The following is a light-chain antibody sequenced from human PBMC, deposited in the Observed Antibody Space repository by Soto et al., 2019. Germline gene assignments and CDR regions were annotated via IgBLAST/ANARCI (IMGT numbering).Light chain of an antibody. CDR2: GAS. J-gene: IGKJ1*01. V-gene: IGKV1-39*01. CDR3: QPTYTYPRT. CDR1: QSISSN. Sequence: DIQMTQSPSSLSASAGDRVTITCRASQSISSNLNWYQQKPGKAPNLLIYGASNLQSGVPSRFSGSGSGTEYTLTISSLQPEDFTTYYSQPTYTYPRTFGQGTKVEIE.